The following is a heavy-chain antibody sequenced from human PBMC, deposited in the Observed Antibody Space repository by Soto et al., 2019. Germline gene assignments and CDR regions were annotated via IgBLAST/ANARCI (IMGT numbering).Heavy chain of an antibody. J-gene: IGHJ6*02. CDR3: ARDGSGSLAYYYYGMDV. Sequence: VGSLRLSCAASGFTFSSYEMNWVRQAPGKGLEWVSYISSSGSTIYYADSVKGRFTISRDNAKNSLYLQMNSLRAEDTAVYYCARDGSGSLAYYYYGMDVWGQGTTVTVSS. V-gene: IGHV3-48*03. CDR1: GFTFSSYE. D-gene: IGHD3-10*01. CDR2: ISSSGSTI.